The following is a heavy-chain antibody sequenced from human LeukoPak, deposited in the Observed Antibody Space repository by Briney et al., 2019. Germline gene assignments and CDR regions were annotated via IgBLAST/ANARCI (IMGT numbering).Heavy chain of an antibody. D-gene: IGHD1-1*01. CDR2: IYTSGST. CDR1: GGSISSGSYY. Sequence: SETLSLTCTVSGGSISSGSYYWSWIRQPAGKGLEWIGRIYTSGSTNYNPSLKSRVTISVDTSKNQFSLKLSSVTAAGTAVYYCARTSGRWFDPWGQGTLVTVSP. V-gene: IGHV4-61*02. CDR3: ARTSGRWFDP. J-gene: IGHJ5*02.